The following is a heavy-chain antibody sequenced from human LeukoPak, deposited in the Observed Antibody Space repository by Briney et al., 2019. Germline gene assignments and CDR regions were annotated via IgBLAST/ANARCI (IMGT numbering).Heavy chain of an antibody. Sequence: PGGSLRLSCAASGFTFSNYAMSWVRQAPGKGLEWLGEINHSGSTNYNPSLKSRVTISVDTSKNQFSLKLSSVTAADTAVYYCARALDSNYSFEIDYWGQGTLVTVSS. CDR2: INHSGST. V-gene: IGHV4-34*01. CDR3: ARALDSNYSFEIDY. CDR1: GFTFSNYA. D-gene: IGHD4-11*01. J-gene: IGHJ4*02.